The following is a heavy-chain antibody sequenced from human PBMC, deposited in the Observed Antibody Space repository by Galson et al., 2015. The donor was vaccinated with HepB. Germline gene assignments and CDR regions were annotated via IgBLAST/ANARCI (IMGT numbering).Heavy chain of an antibody. Sequence: SLRLSCAVPGFTFSSHGMSWLRQAPGKGLEWVSSISGSGGETFYRDSVKGRFTISRDNPKSTLYLQLNSLRAEDTAVYYCAKIAVTAKWYFDFWGRGTLVTVSS. J-gene: IGHJ2*01. CDR2: ISGSGGET. V-gene: IGHV3-23*01. D-gene: IGHD6-19*01. CDR3: AKIAVTAKWYFDF. CDR1: GFTFSSHG.